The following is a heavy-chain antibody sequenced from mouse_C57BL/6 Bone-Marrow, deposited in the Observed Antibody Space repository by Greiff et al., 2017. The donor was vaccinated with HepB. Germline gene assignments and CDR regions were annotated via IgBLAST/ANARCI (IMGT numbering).Heavy chain of an antibody. CDR3: TIEDDMVVGTDY. Sequence: QVQLQQPGAELVKPGASVKMSCKASGYTFTSYWITWVKQRPGQGLEWIGDIYPGSGSTNYNENFKSKATLTVDTSSSTAYMQISSLTSEDSADYYGTIEDDMVVGTDYWGQGTTLTVSS. D-gene: IGHD1-1*02. CDR2: IYPGSGST. CDR1: GYTFTSYW. J-gene: IGHJ2*01. V-gene: IGHV1-55*01.